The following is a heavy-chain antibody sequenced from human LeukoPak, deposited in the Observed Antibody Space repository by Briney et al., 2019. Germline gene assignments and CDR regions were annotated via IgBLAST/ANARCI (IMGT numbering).Heavy chain of an antibody. Sequence: PGGSLRLSCEASGLSFGDYTMHWVRQAPGKGLEWVSLINWDGSSTYYADSVKGRFAISRDNSKNSLYLQMNSLGTEDTALYYCAQGSSSWPSLFDYWGQGTLVTVSS. D-gene: IGHD6-13*01. V-gene: IGHV3-43*01. J-gene: IGHJ4*02. CDR2: INWDGSST. CDR1: GLSFGDYT. CDR3: AQGSSSWPSLFDY.